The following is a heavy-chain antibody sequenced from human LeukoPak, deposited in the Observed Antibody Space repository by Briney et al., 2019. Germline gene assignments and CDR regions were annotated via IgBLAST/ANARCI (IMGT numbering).Heavy chain of an antibody. CDR3: ARGVIDGDYLDF. J-gene: IGHJ4*02. D-gene: IGHD3-10*01. CDR2: IYYSGST. Sequence: SETLSLTCTVSGGSVSSGSYYWSWIRQPPGKGLEWIGFIYYSGSTNYNPSLKSRVTISVDTSKNQFSLKLSSVTAADTAVYYCARGVIDGDYLDFWGQGTLVTVSS. V-gene: IGHV4-61*01. CDR1: GGSVSSGSYY.